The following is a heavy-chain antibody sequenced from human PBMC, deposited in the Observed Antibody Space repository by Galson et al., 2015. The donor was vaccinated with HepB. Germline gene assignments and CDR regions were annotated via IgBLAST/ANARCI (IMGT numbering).Heavy chain of an antibody. CDR1: GFTFSSYG. D-gene: IGHD6-19*01. CDR3: AKVVRGWYYDYYYGMDV. V-gene: IGHV3-30*02. Sequence: SLRLSCAASGFTFSSYGMHWVRQAPGKGLEWVAFIRYDGSNKYYADSVKGRFTISRDNSKNTLYLQMNSLRAEDTAVYYCAKVVRGWYYDYYYGMDVWGQGTTVTVSS. J-gene: IGHJ6*02. CDR2: IRYDGSNK.